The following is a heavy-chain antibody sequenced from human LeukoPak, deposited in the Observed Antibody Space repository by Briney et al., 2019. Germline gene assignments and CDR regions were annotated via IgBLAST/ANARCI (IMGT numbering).Heavy chain of an antibody. CDR3: AKWVQGSGWYGFYYYFDY. D-gene: IGHD6-19*01. CDR1: GFTFSSYG. Sequence: PGVSLRLSCAASGFTFSSYGMHWVRQDPGKGLEWVAFIRYDGSNKYYADSVKGRFTISRDNSKNTLFLQMNSLRPEDTAVYYCAKWVQGSGWYGFYYYFDYWGQGTLVTVSS. CDR2: IRYDGSNK. V-gene: IGHV3-30*02. J-gene: IGHJ4*02.